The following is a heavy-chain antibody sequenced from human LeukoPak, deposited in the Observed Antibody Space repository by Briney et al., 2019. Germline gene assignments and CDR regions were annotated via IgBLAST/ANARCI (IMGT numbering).Heavy chain of an antibody. CDR3: AKSPGYQLLWCY. D-gene: IGHD2-2*01. CDR2: ISYDGSNK. V-gene: IGHV3-30*18. CDR1: GFIFNNYG. J-gene: IGHJ4*02. Sequence: PGGSLRLSCAASGFIFNNYGMHWVRQAPGKGLEWVAVISYDGSNKYYADSVKGRFTISRDNSKNTLYLQMNSLRAEDTAVYCAKSPGYQLLWCYWGQGTLVTVSS.